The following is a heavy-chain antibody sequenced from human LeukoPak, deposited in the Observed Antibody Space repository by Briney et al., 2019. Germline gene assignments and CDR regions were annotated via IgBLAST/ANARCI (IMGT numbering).Heavy chain of an antibody. J-gene: IGHJ4*02. CDR2: INHSGST. Sequence: SETLSLTCAVYGGSFSGYYWSWIRQPPGKGLEWIGEINHSGSTNYNPSLKSRVTISVDTSKNQFSLKLSSVTAADTAVYYCARSMITFGGVRYWGQGTLVTVSA. CDR1: GGSFSGYY. CDR3: ARSMITFGGVRY. V-gene: IGHV4-34*01. D-gene: IGHD3-16*01.